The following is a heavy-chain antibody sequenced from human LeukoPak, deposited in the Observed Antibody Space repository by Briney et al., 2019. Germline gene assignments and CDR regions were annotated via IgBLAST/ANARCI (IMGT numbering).Heavy chain of an antibody. D-gene: IGHD1-26*01. CDR2: IYYTGTT. V-gene: IGHV4-59*01. CDR3: ARAWDPYYFDY. CDR1: GGSISSYY. Sequence: SETLSFTCTVSGGSISSYYWNWIRQPPGKGLGWVAYIYYTGTTNYNPSLKSRVTISVDTSKNQFSLKLSSVTAADTAVYYCARAWDPYYFDYWGQGTLVTVSS. J-gene: IGHJ4*02.